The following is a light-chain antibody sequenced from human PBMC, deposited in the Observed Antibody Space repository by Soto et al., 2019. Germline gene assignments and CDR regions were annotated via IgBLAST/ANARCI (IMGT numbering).Light chain of an antibody. CDR2: DTS. CDR3: QHYVNRPLP. CDR1: QSIGDS. J-gene: IGKJ4*01. Sequence: EIAMTQSPATLSASPGEGATLSCIASQSIGDSLAWYQQHPRQPPRRLIYDTSTRATGVPARLRFSRSGAEFTLTIFSLQSEDFAVYYCQHYVNRPLPFCGGTKVDIK. V-gene: IGKV3-15*01.